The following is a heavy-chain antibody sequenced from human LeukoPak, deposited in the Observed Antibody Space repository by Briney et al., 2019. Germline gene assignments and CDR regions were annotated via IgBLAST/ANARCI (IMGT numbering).Heavy chain of an antibody. Sequence: SETLSLTCTVSGGSISDYYWSWIRQPPGKGLEWIGYIYNSESTYYNPSLKSRVTISVDTSKSQFSLKLTSVTAADTAVYYCARSRDGYKFVDYWGQGTLVTVSS. CDR1: GGSISDYY. J-gene: IGHJ4*02. D-gene: IGHD5-24*01. CDR2: IYNSEST. CDR3: ARSRDGYKFVDY. V-gene: IGHV4-59*01.